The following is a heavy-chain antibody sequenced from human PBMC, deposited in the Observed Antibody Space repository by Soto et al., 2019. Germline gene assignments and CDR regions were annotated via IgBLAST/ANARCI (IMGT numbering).Heavy chain of an antibody. CDR3: ARRIEGGRWL. J-gene: IGHJ4*02. V-gene: IGHV5-51*01. Sequence: PGESLKISCKGSGYNVTNYWIGWVRQMPGKGLEWMGIIFPGDSDTRYSPSFQGQVTISADKSISTAYLQWSSLKAPDTAMYYCARRIEGGRWLWGQGTLVTVSS. CDR2: IFPGDSDT. CDR1: GYNVTNYW. D-gene: IGHD2-15*01.